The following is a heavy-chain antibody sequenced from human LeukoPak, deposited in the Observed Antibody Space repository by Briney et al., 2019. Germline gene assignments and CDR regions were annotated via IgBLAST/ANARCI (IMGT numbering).Heavy chain of an antibody. CDR1: GGSISSYY. CDR2: IYYSGST. Sequence: SETLSLTCTVSGGSISSYYWGWIRQPPGKGLEWIGSIYYSGSTYYNPSLKSRVTISVDTSKNQFSLKLSSVTAADTAVYYCASHYCSSTSCYNNWFDPWGQGTLVTVSS. J-gene: IGHJ5*02. D-gene: IGHD2-2*02. CDR3: ASHYCSSTSCYNNWFDP. V-gene: IGHV4-39*07.